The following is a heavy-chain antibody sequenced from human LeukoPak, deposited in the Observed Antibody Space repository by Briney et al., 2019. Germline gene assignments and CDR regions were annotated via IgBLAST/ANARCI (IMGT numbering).Heavy chain of an antibody. V-gene: IGHV4-39*01. CDR2: IYYSETA. D-gene: IGHD2-15*01. J-gene: IGHJ4*02. CDR1: GGSITSSRNY. Sequence: SETLSLTCSVAGGSITSSRNYWAWIRQPPGQGLEWFGSIYYSETANYNPSPKSRVTISLDTSKNQFSLRLSSVTAADTAAYFCATHELGFCSGASCYSSNWGQGTLVTVSP. CDR3: ATHELGFCSGASCYSSN.